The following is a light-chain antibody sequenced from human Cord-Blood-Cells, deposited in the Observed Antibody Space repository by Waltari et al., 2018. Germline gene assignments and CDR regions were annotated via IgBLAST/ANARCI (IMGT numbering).Light chain of an antibody. J-gene: IGKJ3*01. V-gene: IGKV1-27*01. CDR3: HQYNSAPFT. CDR1: PGISNY. Sequence: DIQMTLSPSSPSASVEDKIPITCRARPGISNYLHWYQQKPGKVPKLLIYDASTFQSGGPSRFSGSGSGTDFTLTISSLHPEDVATYYCHQYNSAPFTCGPGTKVDIK. CDR2: DAS.